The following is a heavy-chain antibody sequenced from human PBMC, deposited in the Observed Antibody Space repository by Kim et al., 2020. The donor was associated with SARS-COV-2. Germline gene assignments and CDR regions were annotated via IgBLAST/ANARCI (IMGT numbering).Heavy chain of an antibody. CDR1: GFTFGDYA. J-gene: IGHJ6*03. CDR2: IRSKAYGGTT. V-gene: IGHV3-49*04. D-gene: IGHD6-19*01. Sequence: GGSLRLSCTASGFTFGDYAMSWVRQAPGKGLEWVGFIRSKAYGGTTEYAASVKGRFTISRDDSKSIAYLQMTSLKTEDTAVYYCTREPRMSIAVAGTLFPRYYYYYYMDVWGKGTTVTVSS. CDR3: TREPRMSIAVAGTLFPRYYYYYYMDV.